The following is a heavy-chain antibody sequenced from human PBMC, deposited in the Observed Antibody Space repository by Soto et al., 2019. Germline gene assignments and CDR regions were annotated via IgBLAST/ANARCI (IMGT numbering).Heavy chain of an antibody. D-gene: IGHD3-10*01. CDR2: INPSGGST. V-gene: IGHV1-46*03. CDR1: GYTFTSYY. Sequence: APVKVSCKASGYTFTSYYMHWVRQAPGQGLEWMGIINPSGGSTSYAQKFQGRVTMTRDTSTSTVYMELSSLRSEDTAVYYCASSGRREDYYYYYMDVWGKGTTVTVSS. CDR3: ASSGRREDYYYYYMDV. J-gene: IGHJ6*03.